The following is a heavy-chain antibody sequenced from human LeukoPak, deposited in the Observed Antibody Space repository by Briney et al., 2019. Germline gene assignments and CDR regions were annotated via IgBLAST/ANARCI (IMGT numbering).Heavy chain of an antibody. V-gene: IGHV1-2*02. Sequence: ASVKVSCKASGYTFTDYYMHWVRQAPGQGLEWMGWINAKSGDTKYAQKFQARVTMTRDTSITTTYMEVSRLSSNDTAVYYCARQNTGQLDYWGQGTLVTVSS. J-gene: IGHJ4*02. CDR1: GYTFTDYY. D-gene: IGHD2-8*02. CDR3: ARQNTGQLDY. CDR2: INAKSGDT.